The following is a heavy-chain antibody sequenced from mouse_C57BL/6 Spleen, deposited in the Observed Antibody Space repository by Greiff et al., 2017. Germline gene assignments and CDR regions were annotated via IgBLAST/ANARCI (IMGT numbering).Heavy chain of an antibody. CDR1: GYTFTSYW. J-gene: IGHJ3*01. CDR2: INPCCGYT. V-gene: IGHV1-7*01. Sequence: QVQLQQSGAELAKPGASVKLSCKASGYTFTSYWMHWVKQRPGQGLEWIGSINPCCGYTTYNQKFTDKATLTADKSSSTAYMQLSSLTYEDAAVYYCARSPAWFAYWGQGTLVTVSA. CDR3: ARSPAWFAY.